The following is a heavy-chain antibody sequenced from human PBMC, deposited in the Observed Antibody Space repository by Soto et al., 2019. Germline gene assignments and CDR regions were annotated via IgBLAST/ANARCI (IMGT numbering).Heavy chain of an antibody. CDR1: GRPISSYY. J-gene: IGHJ1*01. CDR2: IYYSGST. CDR3: PRSVFP. V-gene: IGHV4-59*01. Sequence: PSETLSLTCTVSGRPISSYYWSWIRQPPGKGLEWIGYIYYSGSTNYNPSLKSRVTISVDTSKNQFSLKLSSVTAADTAVYYCPRSVFPRGRGTLVTVS.